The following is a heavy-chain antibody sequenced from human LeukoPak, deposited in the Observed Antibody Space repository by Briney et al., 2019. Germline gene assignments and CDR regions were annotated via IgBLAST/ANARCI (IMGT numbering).Heavy chain of an antibody. CDR2: IYYSGST. CDR3: ASGYSSSWSFDY. D-gene: IGHD6-13*01. V-gene: IGHV4-39*07. CDR1: GGSISSSSYY. J-gene: IGHJ4*02. Sequence: SETLSLTCTVSGGSISSSSYYWGWIRQPPGKGLEWIGSIYYSGSTYYNPSLKSRVTISVDTSKNQFSLKLSSVTAADTAVYYCASGYSSSWSFDYWGQGTLVTVSS.